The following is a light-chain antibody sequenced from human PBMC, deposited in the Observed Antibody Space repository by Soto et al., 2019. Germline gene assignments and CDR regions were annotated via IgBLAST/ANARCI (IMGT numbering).Light chain of an antibody. V-gene: IGKV3-15*01. CDR3: QQYNNWPPP. CDR1: QSVSSN. Sequence: EIVMTQSPATLSVSPGERATLSCRASQSVSSNLAWYQQKPGQAPRLLIYGASTRAAGIPARFSGSGSVTEFTLNVSILQSEDFAVYYCQQYNNWPPPFGQGTKLEIK. J-gene: IGKJ2*01. CDR2: GAS.